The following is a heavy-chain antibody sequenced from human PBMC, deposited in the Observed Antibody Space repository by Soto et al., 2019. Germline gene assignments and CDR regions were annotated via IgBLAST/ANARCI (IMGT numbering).Heavy chain of an antibody. V-gene: IGHV3-23*01. D-gene: IGHD3-10*01. J-gene: IGHJ4*02. CDR1: GFTFSSYA. Sequence: EVQLLESGGGLVQPGGSLRLSCAASGFTFSSYAMSWVRQAPGKGLEWVSAISGSGGSTYYAASVMGRFTISRDIAKIPVYLKVISLRCEDSCVYGSAKGIGWFGEFDYWGRGTLVPVS. CDR3: AKGIGWFGEFDY. CDR2: ISGSGGST.